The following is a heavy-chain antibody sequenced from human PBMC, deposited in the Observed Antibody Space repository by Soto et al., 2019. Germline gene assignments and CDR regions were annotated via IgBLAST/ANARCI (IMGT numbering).Heavy chain of an antibody. J-gene: IGHJ4*02. V-gene: IGHV4-59*01. CDR1: GGNIRSYC. CDR3: ARAEYCSGGSCDADFDY. CDR2: IYYSGST. D-gene: IGHD2-15*01. Sequence: HTYTVSGGNIRSYCWSWILQTTGKGLEWIGYIYYSGSTNYNPSLKSRVTISVDTSKNQFSLKLSSGTAADTAGYYCARAEYCSGGSCDADFDYWGQGTLVTVTS.